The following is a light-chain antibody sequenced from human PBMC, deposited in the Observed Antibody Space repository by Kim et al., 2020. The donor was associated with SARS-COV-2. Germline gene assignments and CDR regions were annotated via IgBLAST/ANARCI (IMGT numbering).Light chain of an antibody. CDR2: AAS. V-gene: IGKV1-27*01. CDR3: QKYNSARD. Sequence: DIQMTQSPSSLSASVGDRVTITCRASQGISNYLAWYQQKPGKVPKLLIYAASVLQSGVPSRFSGSGSGTDFTLTISSLQPEDVATYYCQKYNSARDFGPGTKVDIK. J-gene: IGKJ3*01. CDR1: QGISNY.